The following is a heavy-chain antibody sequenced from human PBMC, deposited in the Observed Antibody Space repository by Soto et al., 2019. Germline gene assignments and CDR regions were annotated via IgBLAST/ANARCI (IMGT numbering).Heavy chain of an antibody. D-gene: IGHD6-6*01. J-gene: IGHJ5*02. CDR3: ARDAQGYSSSSEWFDP. V-gene: IGHV3-33*01. CDR2: IWYDGSNK. CDR1: GFTFSSYG. Sequence: GGSLRLSCAASGFTFSSYGMHWVRQAPGKGLEWVAVIWYDGSNKYYADSVKGRFTISRDNSKNTLYLQMNSLRAEDTAVYYCARDAQGYSSSSEWFDPWGQGTLVTVSS.